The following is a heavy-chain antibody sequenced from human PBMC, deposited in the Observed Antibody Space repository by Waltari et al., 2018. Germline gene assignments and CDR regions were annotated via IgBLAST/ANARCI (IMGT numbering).Heavy chain of an antibody. J-gene: IGHJ4*02. D-gene: IGHD3-22*01. CDR1: GFTVSSNY. Sequence: EVQLVESGGGLIQPGGSLRLSCAASGFTVSSNYMSWVRQAPGKGLEWVSVIYSGGSTYYAESVKGRFTISRDNSKNTLYLQMNSLRSEDTAVYYCARDYYDSSGYMFDYWGQGTLVTVSS. V-gene: IGHV3-53*01. CDR2: IYSGGST. CDR3: ARDYYDSSGYMFDY.